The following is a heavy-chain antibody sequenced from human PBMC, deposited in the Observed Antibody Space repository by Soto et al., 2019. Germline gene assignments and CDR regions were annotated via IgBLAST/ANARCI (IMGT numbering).Heavy chain of an antibody. Sequence: GGSLRLSCAASGFTFSSYAMSWVRQAPGKGLEWVSAISGSGGSTYYADSVKGRFTISRDNSKNTLYLQMNSLRAEDTAEYYCAKANKVGATTSPFDYWGQGTLVTVSS. V-gene: IGHV3-23*01. CDR3: AKANKVGATTSPFDY. J-gene: IGHJ4*02. CDR1: GFTFSSYA. D-gene: IGHD1-26*01. CDR2: ISGSGGST.